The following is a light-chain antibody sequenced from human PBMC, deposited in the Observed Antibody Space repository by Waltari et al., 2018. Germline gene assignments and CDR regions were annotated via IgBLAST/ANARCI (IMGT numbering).Light chain of an antibody. CDR1: QSVGTY. Sequence: EIVLTQSPDILSFSPGERATLSCRASQSVGTYLAWYQQRPGQSPRLLIYDASYRATGIPARFSGSGCETDFTLTISSLQPEDFAVYYCQQRRNWPLTFGGGTRVQI. V-gene: IGKV3-11*01. CDR2: DAS. J-gene: IGKJ4*01. CDR3: QQRRNWPLT.